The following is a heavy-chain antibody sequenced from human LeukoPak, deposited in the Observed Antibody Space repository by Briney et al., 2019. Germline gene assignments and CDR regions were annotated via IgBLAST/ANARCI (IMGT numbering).Heavy chain of an antibody. CDR2: IKQDGIVK. D-gene: IGHD1-7*01. J-gene: IGHJ5*02. Sequence: GGSLRLSCAASGFTFRNYWMSWVRQAPGRGLDWVATIKQDGIVKHYVDSVKGRFTISRDNAENSLYLQMDSLRVDDTAVYYCARLGGETTRFDLCGQGALVTVSS. CDR1: GFTFRNYW. CDR3: ARLGGETTRFDL. V-gene: IGHV3-7*01.